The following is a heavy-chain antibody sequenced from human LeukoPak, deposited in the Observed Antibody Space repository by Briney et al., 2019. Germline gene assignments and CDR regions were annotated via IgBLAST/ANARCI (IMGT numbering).Heavy chain of an antibody. CDR3: ARGYIGGAGPNYYFYYMDV. CDR1: GFTFGRYG. Sequence: PGGSLRLSCEASGFTFGRYGMHWVRQAPGKGLEYLSAISGNGGNTFHANSVKGRFTISRDNSKNTLFLQMDSLTVEDMAVYYCARGYIGGAGPNYYFYYMDVWGKGTRVTVSS. D-gene: IGHD6-13*01. J-gene: IGHJ6*03. CDR2: ISGNGGNT. V-gene: IGHV3-64*01.